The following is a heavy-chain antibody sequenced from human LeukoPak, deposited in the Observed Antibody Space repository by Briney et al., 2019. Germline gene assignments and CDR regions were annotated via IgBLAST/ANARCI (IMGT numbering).Heavy chain of an antibody. J-gene: IGHJ4*02. CDR2: ISGGGNST. D-gene: IGHD2-15*01. V-gene: IGHV3-23*01. CDR3: AKARAVVVVAATNY. Sequence: GRSLRLSCAASGFTFSNYAMSWVRQAPGKGLEWVSAISGGGNSTYYADSVKGRFTISRDNSKNTLFLQMNSLRAEDTAVYYCAKARAVVVVAATNYWGQGTLVTVSS. CDR1: GFTFSNYA.